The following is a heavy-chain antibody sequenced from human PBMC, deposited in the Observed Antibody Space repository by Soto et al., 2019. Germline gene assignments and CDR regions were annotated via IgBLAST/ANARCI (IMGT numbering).Heavy chain of an antibody. Sequence: QVQLVESGGGVVQPERSLRLSCAASGFTFSSYGMHWVRQAPGKGLEWVAVIWYDGSNKYYADSVKGRFTISRDNSKNTLYLQMNSLRAEDTAVYYCARSAADYYYYGMDVWGQGTTVTVSS. CDR3: ARSAADYYYYGMDV. CDR1: GFTFSSYG. J-gene: IGHJ6*02. CDR2: IWYDGSNK. D-gene: IGHD2-2*01. V-gene: IGHV3-33*01.